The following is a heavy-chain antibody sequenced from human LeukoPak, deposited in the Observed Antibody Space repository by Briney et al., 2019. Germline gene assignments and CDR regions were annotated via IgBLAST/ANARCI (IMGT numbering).Heavy chain of an antibody. J-gene: IGHJ5*02. CDR3: ARSIAAAGIRPFDP. CDR1: GDSITYYY. V-gene: IGHV4-59*01. CDR2: ISYSGST. Sequence: SETLSLTCAVSGDSITYYYWNYIRQPPGKGLEWIGYISYSGSTNYNPSLKSRVTISVDTSKNQFSLRLSSVTAADTAVYYCARSIAAAGIRPFDPWGQGTLVTVSS. D-gene: IGHD6-13*01.